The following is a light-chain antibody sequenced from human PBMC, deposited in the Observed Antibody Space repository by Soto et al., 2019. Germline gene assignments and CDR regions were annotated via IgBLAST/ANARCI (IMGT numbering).Light chain of an antibody. CDR3: SSYTSSSTLV. CDR1: SIDVGAYNY. CDR2: EVG. J-gene: IGLJ3*02. V-gene: IGLV2-14*01. Sequence: QSVLTQFASVSGSPGQSITISCTGTSIDVGAYNYVSWYQQHPDKAPKLLIYEVGNRPSGVSFRFSGSKSGNTASLTISGLQAEDEADYYCSSYTSSSTLVFGGGTKVTVL.